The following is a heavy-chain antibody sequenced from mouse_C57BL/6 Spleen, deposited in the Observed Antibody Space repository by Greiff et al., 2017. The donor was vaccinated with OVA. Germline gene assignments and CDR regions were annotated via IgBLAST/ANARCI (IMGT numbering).Heavy chain of an antibody. CDR1: GYSITSGYY. J-gene: IGHJ3*01. D-gene: IGHD2-4*01. CDR2: ISYDGSN. CDR3: AIGDYPFAY. V-gene: IGHV3-6*01. Sequence: ESGPGLVKPSQSLSLTCSVTGYSITSGYYWNWIRQFPGNKLEWMGYISYDGSNNYNPSLKNRISITRDTSKNQFFLKLNSVTTEDTATYYCAIGDYPFAYWGQGTLVTVSA.